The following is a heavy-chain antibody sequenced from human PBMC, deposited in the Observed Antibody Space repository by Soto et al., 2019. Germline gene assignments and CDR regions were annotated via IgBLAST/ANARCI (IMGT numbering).Heavy chain of an antibody. V-gene: IGHV3-23*01. J-gene: IGHJ6*02. Sequence: PGGSLRLSCAPSGFAFSNYAMNWVRQAPGKGLEWVSAISGSGGNTFYTDSVKGRFTISRDNSKNTLYLQMNSLRAEDTALYYCARDEEARPYFYGMDVWGQGTTVTVSS. D-gene: IGHD6-6*01. CDR1: GFAFSNYA. CDR3: ARDEEARPYFYGMDV. CDR2: ISGSGGNT.